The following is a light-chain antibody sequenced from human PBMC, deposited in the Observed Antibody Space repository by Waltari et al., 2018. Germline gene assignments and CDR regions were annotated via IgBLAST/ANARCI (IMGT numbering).Light chain of an antibody. V-gene: IGKV2D-29*01. J-gene: IGKJ4*01. Sequence: DIVMTQTPLSLSVTPGQPASISCKSSQSLVHSDGKTYLYWYFQKVGQHAQLLIYEGSNRVFGVPDRLSGGGSATDFTLKISRVEAEDVGIFSCMQSLLVPLTFGGGTKVEFK. CDR3: MQSLLVPLT. CDR2: EGS. CDR1: QSLVHSDGKTY.